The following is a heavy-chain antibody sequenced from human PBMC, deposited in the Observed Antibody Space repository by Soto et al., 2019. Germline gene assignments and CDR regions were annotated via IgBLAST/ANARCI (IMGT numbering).Heavy chain of an antibody. CDR1: GYSVSSSDYY. V-gene: IGHV4-39*01. CDR3: APLSVSLSGPYGIHV. CDR2: MFYSGLT. D-gene: IGHD2-15*01. Sequence: SETLSLTCRVSGYSVSSSDYYWAWIRQPPGKGLEWIGSMFYSGLTYYNPSLKSRVTLSVDTSKNQFSVRLNSVTAADTAVYYCAPLSVSLSGPYGIHVWGQGTTVTVSS. J-gene: IGHJ6*02.